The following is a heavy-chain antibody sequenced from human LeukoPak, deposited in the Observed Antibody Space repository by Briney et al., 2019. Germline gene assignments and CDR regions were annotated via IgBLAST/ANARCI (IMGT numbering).Heavy chain of an antibody. Sequence: SETLSLTCTVSGGSISSGGYYWSWIRQHPGKGLEWIGYIYYSGSTYYNPSIKSRVTISVDTSKNQFSLKLSSVTAADTAVYYCARVLAAAGISLYNWFDPWGQGTLVTVSS. V-gene: IGHV4-31*03. CDR3: ARVLAAAGISLYNWFDP. CDR2: IYYSGST. J-gene: IGHJ5*02. CDR1: GGSISSGGYY. D-gene: IGHD6-13*01.